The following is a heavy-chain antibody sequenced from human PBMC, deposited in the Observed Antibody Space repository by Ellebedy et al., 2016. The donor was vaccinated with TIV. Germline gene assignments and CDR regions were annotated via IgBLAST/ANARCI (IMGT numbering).Heavy chain of an antibody. J-gene: IGHJ4*02. CDR1: GYTFSNYF. Sequence: AASVKVSCKASGYTFSNYFVHWVRQAPGQGLEWMGWISAHNGNTNYAQKLQGRVTLTTDTSTGTAYMELRSLGSDDTAVYYCARDGYFDYWGQGTLVTVSS. D-gene: IGHD2-2*03. V-gene: IGHV1-18*04. CDR2: ISAHNGNT. CDR3: ARDGYFDY.